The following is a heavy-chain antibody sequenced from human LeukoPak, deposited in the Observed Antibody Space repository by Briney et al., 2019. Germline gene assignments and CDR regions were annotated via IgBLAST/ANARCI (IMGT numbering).Heavy chain of an antibody. D-gene: IGHD2-2*01. Sequence: SETLSLTCTVSGGSISSYYWSWLRQPPGKGLEWIGYIYYSGSTYYNPSLKSRVTISVDTSKNQFSLKLSSVTAADTAVYYCARDSSVPAAMYTYYYYYGMDVWGQGTTVTVSS. CDR1: GGSISSYY. J-gene: IGHJ6*02. V-gene: IGHV4-59*01. CDR2: IYYSGST. CDR3: ARDSSVPAAMYTYYYYYGMDV.